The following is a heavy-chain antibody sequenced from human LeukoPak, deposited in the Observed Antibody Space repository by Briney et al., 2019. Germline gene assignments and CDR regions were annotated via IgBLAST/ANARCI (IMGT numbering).Heavy chain of an antibody. Sequence: SETLSLTCAVYGGSFSGYYWSWIRQPPGKGLEWIGEINHSGSTNYNPSLKSRVTISVDTSKNQFSLKLSSVTAADTAVYYCARETPYCSSTSCYAYVGYYYYYYMDVWGKGTTVTVSS. CDR3: ARETPYCSSTSCYAYVGYYYYYYMDV. J-gene: IGHJ6*03. V-gene: IGHV4-34*01. CDR2: INHSGST. D-gene: IGHD2-2*01. CDR1: GGSFSGYY.